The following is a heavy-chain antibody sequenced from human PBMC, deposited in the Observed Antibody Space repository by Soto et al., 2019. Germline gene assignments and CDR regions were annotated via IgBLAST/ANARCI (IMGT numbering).Heavy chain of an antibody. CDR3: AREPNNFRGTTGTTAYGMDV. J-gene: IGHJ6*02. V-gene: IGHV3-48*03. CDR1: GFTFSSYE. CDR2: ISISGSTI. Sequence: PGGSLRFSCAASGFTFSSYEMNWVRQAPGKGLEWVSYISISGSTIYYADSVKGRFTISRYNSKNSLYLQMNSLRAEDTAVYYCAREPNNFRGTTGTTAYGMDVCGQGTTVTVSS. D-gene: IGHD1-7*01.